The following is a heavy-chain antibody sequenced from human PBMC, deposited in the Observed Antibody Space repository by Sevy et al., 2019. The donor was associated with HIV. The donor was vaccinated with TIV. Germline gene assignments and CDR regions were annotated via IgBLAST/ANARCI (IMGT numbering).Heavy chain of an antibody. CDR2: IYTSGST. CDR1: GGSISSGNYY. Sequence: SETLSLTCTVSGGSISSGNYYWSWIRQPAGKGLEWIGRIYTSGSTNYNPSLKSRFTISVDTSKNQFSLKLSSVTAADTAVHYCARESGDCSSTSCYEGVFDYWGQGTLVTVSS. CDR3: ARESGDCSSTSCYEGVFDY. J-gene: IGHJ4*02. V-gene: IGHV4-61*02. D-gene: IGHD2-2*01.